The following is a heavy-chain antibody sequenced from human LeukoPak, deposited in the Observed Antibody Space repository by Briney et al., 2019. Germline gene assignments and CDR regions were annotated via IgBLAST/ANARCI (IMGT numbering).Heavy chain of an antibody. Sequence: PSETLSLTCTVSGGSISSYYWSWIRQPPGKGLEWIGYIYYSGSTNYNPSLKSRVTISVDTSKNQFSLKLSSVTAADTAVYYCARIRRDYFDYWGQGTLVTVSS. CDR1: GGSISSYY. V-gene: IGHV4-59*01. CDR3: ARIRRDYFDY. J-gene: IGHJ4*02. CDR2: IYYSGST.